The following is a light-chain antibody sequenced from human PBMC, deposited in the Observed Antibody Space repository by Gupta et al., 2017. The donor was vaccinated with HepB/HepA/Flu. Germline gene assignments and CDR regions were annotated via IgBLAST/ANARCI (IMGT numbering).Light chain of an antibody. Sequence: EIILTQSPATLSMSPGERATLACRASQSIGSFLAWYQQKPGQAPRLLISDASNRATGISDRFSGSGAGTDFTLTISSREPEDFAVYYCQQRSNWHTFGQGTKLEIK. J-gene: IGKJ2*01. V-gene: IGKV3-11*01. CDR2: DAS. CDR1: QSIGSF. CDR3: QQRSNWHT.